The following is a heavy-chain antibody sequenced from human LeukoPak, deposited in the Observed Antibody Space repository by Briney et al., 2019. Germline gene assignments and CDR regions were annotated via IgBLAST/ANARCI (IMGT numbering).Heavy chain of an antibody. CDR2: ISSSGSTI. V-gene: IGHV3-48*03. CDR1: GFTVSSNY. CDR3: ARERGRGLWFGEPKYGMDV. J-gene: IGHJ6*02. D-gene: IGHD3-10*01. Sequence: GGSLRLSCAASGFTVSSNYMNWVRQAPGKGLEWVSYISSSGSTIYYADSVKGRFTISRDNAKNSLYLQMNGLRAEDTAVYYCARERGRGLWFGEPKYGMDVWAKGPRSPSP.